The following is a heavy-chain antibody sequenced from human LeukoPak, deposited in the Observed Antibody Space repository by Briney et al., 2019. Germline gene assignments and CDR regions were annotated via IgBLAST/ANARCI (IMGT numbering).Heavy chain of an antibody. CDR2: INHSGST. V-gene: IGHV4-34*01. CDR3: ARLRFLEWLFKPHGWFDP. CDR1: GGSFSGYC. J-gene: IGHJ5*02. D-gene: IGHD3-3*01. Sequence: SETLSLTCAVYGGSFSGYCWSWIRQPPGKGLEWIGEINHSGSTNYNPSLKSRVTISVDTSKNQFSLKLSSVTAADTAVYYCARLRFLEWLFKPHGWFDPWGQGTLVTVSS.